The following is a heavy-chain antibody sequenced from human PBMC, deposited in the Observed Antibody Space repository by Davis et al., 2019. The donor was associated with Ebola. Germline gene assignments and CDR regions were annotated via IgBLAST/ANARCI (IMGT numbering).Heavy chain of an antibody. CDR3: ARGKNWGSGWFDP. V-gene: IGHV3-30-3*01. CDR2: ISYDGSNK. D-gene: IGHD7-27*01. CDR1: GFTFSSYA. Sequence: PGESLKISCAASGFTFSSYAMHWVRQAPGKGLEWVAVISYDGSNKYYADSVKGRFTISRDNSKNTLYLQMNSLRAEDTAVYYCARGKNWGSGWFDPWGQGTLVTVSS. J-gene: IGHJ5*02.